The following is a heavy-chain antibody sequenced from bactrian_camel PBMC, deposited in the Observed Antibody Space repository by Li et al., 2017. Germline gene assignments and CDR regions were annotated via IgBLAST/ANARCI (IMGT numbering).Heavy chain of an antibody. CDR3: AKLGLWSSHNY. J-gene: IGHJ4*01. CDR1: GFTFSGYY. CDR2: IYSDGSGT. V-gene: IGHV3S5*01. D-gene: IGHD1*01. Sequence: HVQLVESGGGSVQAGGSLRLSCAGSGFTFSGYYMSWVRQNSEKGLEWVGSIYSDGSGTLYADFVEGRFTISRDNAQNTLYLQLNSLETEDTAIYYCAKLGLWSSHNYWGQGTQVTVS.